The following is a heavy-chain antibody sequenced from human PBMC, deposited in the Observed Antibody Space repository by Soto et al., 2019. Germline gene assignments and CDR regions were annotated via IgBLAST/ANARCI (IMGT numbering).Heavy chain of an antibody. CDR1: GGTFSSYA. J-gene: IGHJ6*02. CDR3: AGKGYCSSTSCYRPPRGTYYYGMDV. Sequence: SLKVSCNASGGTFSSYAISWVRQAPGQGLEWMGGIIPIFGAANYAKKFQGRVTITADKSTSTAYMELSSLRSEDTAVYYCAGKGYCSSTSCYRPPRGTYYYGMDVWGQGTTVTVSS. CDR2: IIPIFGAA. D-gene: IGHD2-2*01. V-gene: IGHV1-69*06.